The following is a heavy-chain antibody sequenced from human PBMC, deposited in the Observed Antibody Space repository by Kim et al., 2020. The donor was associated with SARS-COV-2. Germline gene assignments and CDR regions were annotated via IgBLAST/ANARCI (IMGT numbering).Heavy chain of an antibody. Sequence: GGSLRLSCAASGFTFDDYAMHWVRQAPGKGLEWVSGISWNSGSIGYADSVKGRFTISRDNAKNSLYLQMNSLRAEDTALYYCAKERGELVFHLDAFDIWG. CDR2: ISWNSGSI. CDR1: GFTFDDYA. CDR3: AKERGELVFHLDAFDI. D-gene: IGHD6-6*01. J-gene: IGHJ3*02. V-gene: IGHV3-9*01.